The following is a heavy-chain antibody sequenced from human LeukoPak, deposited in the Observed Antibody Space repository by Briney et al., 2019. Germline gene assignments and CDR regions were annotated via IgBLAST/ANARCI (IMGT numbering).Heavy chain of an antibody. CDR3: AKDQLYDSSGYDAFDI. D-gene: IGHD3-22*01. V-gene: IGHV3-30*02. J-gene: IGHJ3*02. Sequence: GGSLRLSCAASGFTFSSYAMHWVRQAPGKGLEWVAFIRYDGSNKYYADSVKGRFTISRDNSKNTLYLQMNSLRAEDTAVYYCAKDQLYDSSGYDAFDIWGQGTMVTVSS. CDR2: IRYDGSNK. CDR1: GFTFSSYA.